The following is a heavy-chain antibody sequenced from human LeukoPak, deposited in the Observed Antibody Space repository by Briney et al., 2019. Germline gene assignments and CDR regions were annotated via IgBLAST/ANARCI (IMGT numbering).Heavy chain of an antibody. CDR2: ISGSGGST. D-gene: IGHD3-22*01. J-gene: IGHJ4*02. Sequence: PGGSLRLSCAASGFTFSSYAMSWVRQAPGKGLEWVSGISGSGGSTYYADSVKGRFTISRDNSKNTLYLQMNSLRAEDTAVYYCANLSPYYYDSSGYERKVDYWGQGTLVTVSS. V-gene: IGHV3-23*01. CDR3: ANLSPYYYDSSGYERKVDY. CDR1: GFTFSSYA.